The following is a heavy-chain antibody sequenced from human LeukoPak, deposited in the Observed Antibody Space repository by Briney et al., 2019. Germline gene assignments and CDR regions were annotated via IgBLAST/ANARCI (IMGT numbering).Heavy chain of an antibody. CDR3: ARPVSGSYYAFDI. CDR2: IYYSGST. CDR1: GGSISSSSYY. J-gene: IGHJ3*02. Sequence: SETLSLTCTVSGGSISSSSYYWGWIRQPPGKGLEWIGSIYYSGSTYYNPSLKSRVTISVDTSKNQFSLKLSSVTAADTAVYYCARPVSGSYYAFDIWGQGTMVTVSS. V-gene: IGHV4-39*01. D-gene: IGHD1-26*01.